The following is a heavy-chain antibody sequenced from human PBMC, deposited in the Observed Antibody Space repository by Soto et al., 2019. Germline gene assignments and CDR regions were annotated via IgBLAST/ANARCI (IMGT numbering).Heavy chain of an antibody. CDR2: IYWDDDK. Sequence: SGPTREPAQTLTLTCDFSGFSLSTYHMGVAWIRQPPGKALEWLALIYWDDDKRYSPSLKDRLAIPKDTSSNQVVLTITNMDPGDTATYFCAHAGDYDLLTFDHWGPGTLVTVSS. D-gene: IGHD4-17*01. CDR1: GFSLSTYHMG. CDR3: AHAGDYDLLTFDH. V-gene: IGHV2-5*02. J-gene: IGHJ4*02.